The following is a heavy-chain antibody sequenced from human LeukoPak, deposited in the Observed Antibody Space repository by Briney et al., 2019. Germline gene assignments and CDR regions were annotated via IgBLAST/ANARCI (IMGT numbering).Heavy chain of an antibody. J-gene: IGHJ5*02. CDR1: GYTFTGYY. CDR3: ARGSIVVVPALNWFDP. D-gene: IGHD2-2*01. V-gene: IGHV1-2*02. CDR2: INPNSGGT. Sequence: GASVKVSCKASGYTFTGYYMHWVRQAPGQGLEWMGWINPNSGGTNYAQKFQGRVTMTRDTSISTAYMELSRLRSDDTAVYYCARGSIVVVPALNWFDPWGQGTLVTVSS.